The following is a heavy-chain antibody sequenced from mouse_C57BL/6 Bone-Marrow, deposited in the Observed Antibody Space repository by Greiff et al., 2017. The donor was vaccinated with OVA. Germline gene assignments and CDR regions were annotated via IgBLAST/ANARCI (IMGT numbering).Heavy chain of an antibody. J-gene: IGHJ4*01. Sequence: VQLQQPGAELVKPGASVKLSCKASGYTFTSYWMQWVKPRPGQGLEWIGELDPSDSYTNYNQKFKGKATLTVDTSSSTAYMQLSSLTSEDSAVYYCARSSTLYYYGSSYVDYAMDYWGQGTSVTVSS. D-gene: IGHD1-1*01. CDR1: GYTFTSYW. CDR2: LDPSDSYT. V-gene: IGHV1-50*01. CDR3: ARSSTLYYYGSSYVDYAMDY.